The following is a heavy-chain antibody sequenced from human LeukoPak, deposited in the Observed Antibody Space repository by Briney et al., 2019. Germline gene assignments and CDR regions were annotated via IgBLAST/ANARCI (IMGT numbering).Heavy chain of an antibody. Sequence: GRSLRLSCAASGFTFSSYGMHWVRQAPGKGLEWVAVISYDGSNKYYADSVKGRFTISRDNSKNTLYLQMNSLRAEDTAVYYCAKVRDKYDSSGLDYWGQGTLVTVSS. V-gene: IGHV3-30*18. D-gene: IGHD3-22*01. J-gene: IGHJ4*02. CDR3: AKVRDKYDSSGLDY. CDR2: ISYDGSNK. CDR1: GFTFSSYG.